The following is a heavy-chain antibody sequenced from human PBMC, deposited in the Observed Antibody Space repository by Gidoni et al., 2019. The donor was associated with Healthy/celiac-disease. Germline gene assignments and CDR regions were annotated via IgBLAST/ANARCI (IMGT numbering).Heavy chain of an antibody. CDR1: GYTSTGYY. J-gene: IGHJ4*02. CDR2: INPNSGGT. CDR3: AVAHILTTVPWPPDY. D-gene: IGHD4-17*01. V-gene: IGHV1-2*04. Sequence: QVQLVQSGAEVKKPGASVKVSCKASGYTSTGYYMHWVRQAPGQGLEWMGWINPNSGGTNYAQKFQGWVTMTRDTSISTAYMELSRLRSDDTAVYYCAVAHILTTVPWPPDYWGQGTLVTVSS.